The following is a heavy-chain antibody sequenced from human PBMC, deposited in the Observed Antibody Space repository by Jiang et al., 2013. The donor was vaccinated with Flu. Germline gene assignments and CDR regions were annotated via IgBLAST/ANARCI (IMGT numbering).Heavy chain of an antibody. CDR2: IRNKLYRGTT. CDR1: GFSFGDYA. J-gene: IGHJ4*02. CDR3: TRDLVRDVILIPATYFDY. V-gene: IGHV3-49*03. D-gene: IGHD2-2*01. Sequence: VQLVESGGGSVQPGRSLRLSCTASGFSFGDYAVSWLRQAPGKGLEWVGFIRNKLYRGTTDYAASVKGRFTISRDDSKSIAYLQMSSLKTEDTAVYYCTRDLVRDVILIPATYFDYWGQGSPGHRLL.